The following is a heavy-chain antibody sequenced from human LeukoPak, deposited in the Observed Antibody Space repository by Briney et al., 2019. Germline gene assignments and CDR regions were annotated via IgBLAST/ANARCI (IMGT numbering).Heavy chain of an antibody. CDR3: AKDGSLIPRIVGATPYFDY. Sequence: PGGSLRLSCAASGFTFSSYAMSWVRQAPGKGVEWVSAISGSGGSTYYADSVKGRFTISRDNSKNTLYLQMNSLRAEDTAVYYCAKDGSLIPRIVGATPYFDYWGQGTLVTVSS. D-gene: IGHD1-26*01. CDR2: ISGSGGST. V-gene: IGHV3-23*01. J-gene: IGHJ4*02. CDR1: GFTFSSYA.